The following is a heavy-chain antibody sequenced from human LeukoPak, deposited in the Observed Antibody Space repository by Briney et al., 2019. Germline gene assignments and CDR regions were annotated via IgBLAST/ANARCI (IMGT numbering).Heavy chain of an antibody. J-gene: IGHJ6*03. Sequence: PSETLSLTCAVYGGSFSDSYWSWIRQPPGKGLEWIGEINHGGSTKFNPSLKSRVTISLDTSRNQFSLKVNSVTAADTALYFCARQLYASGSYYAPIDVWGKGTTVTISS. V-gene: IGHV4-34*01. D-gene: IGHD3-10*01. CDR1: GGSFSDSY. CDR3: ARQLYASGSYYAPIDV. CDR2: INHGGST.